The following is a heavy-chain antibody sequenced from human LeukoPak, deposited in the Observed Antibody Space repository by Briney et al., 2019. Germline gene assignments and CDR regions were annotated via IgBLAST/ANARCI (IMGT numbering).Heavy chain of an antibody. CDR2: IWYDGSNK. Sequence: PGRSLRLSCAASGFTFSSYGMHWVRQAPGKGLEWVAVIWYDGSNKYYADSVKGRFTISRDNSKNTLYLQMSSLRAEDTAVYYCARDGYSSSLDYGMDVWGQGTTVTVSS. D-gene: IGHD6-13*01. J-gene: IGHJ6*02. CDR1: GFTFSSYG. V-gene: IGHV3-33*01. CDR3: ARDGYSSSLDYGMDV.